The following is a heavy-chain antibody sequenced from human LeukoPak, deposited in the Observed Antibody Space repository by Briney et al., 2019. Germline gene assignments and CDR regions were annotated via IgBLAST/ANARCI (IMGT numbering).Heavy chain of an antibody. Sequence: GGSLRLSCAASGFTFSSYSMNWVRQAPGKGLEWVSSISSSSSYIYYADSVKGRFTISRDNAKNSLYLQMNSLRAEDTAVYYCARVPPVSGYSGYDWDYYYYYMDVWGKGTTVTISS. V-gene: IGHV3-21*01. J-gene: IGHJ6*03. CDR1: GFTFSSYS. CDR2: ISSSSSYI. CDR3: ARVPPVSGYSGYDWDYYYYYMDV. D-gene: IGHD5-12*01.